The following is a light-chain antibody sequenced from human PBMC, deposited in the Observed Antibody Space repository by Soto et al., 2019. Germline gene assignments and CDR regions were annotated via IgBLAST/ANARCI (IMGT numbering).Light chain of an antibody. V-gene: IGLV2-14*01. J-gene: IGLJ1*01. CDR3: SSYTGRSSSTYV. CDR2: DVS. CDR1: SSDVGGYNY. Sequence: QSALTQPASVSGSPGQSITISCTGTSSDVGGYNYVSWYQQHPGKAPKLMIYDVSNRPSGVSNRFSGSKSGNTASLTISGLQAEDEADYYCSSYTGRSSSTYVFGTGTKVTDL.